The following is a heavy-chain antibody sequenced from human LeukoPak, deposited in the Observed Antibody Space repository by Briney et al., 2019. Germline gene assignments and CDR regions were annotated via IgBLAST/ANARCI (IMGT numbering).Heavy chain of an antibody. Sequence: GGSLRLSCVASGFTFSSYAMSWVRQAPGKGLEWVSAISGSGGSTYYADSVKGRFTISRDNSKNTLYLQMNSLRAEDTAVYYCAAHDYDFWSGYYYFDYWGQGTLVTVSS. CDR1: GFTFSSYA. V-gene: IGHV3-23*01. J-gene: IGHJ4*02. D-gene: IGHD3-3*01. CDR2: ISGSGGST. CDR3: AAHDYDFWSGYYYFDY.